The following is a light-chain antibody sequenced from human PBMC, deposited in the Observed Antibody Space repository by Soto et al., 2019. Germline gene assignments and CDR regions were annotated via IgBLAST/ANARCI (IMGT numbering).Light chain of an antibody. V-gene: IGLV1-44*01. CDR2: SNN. J-gene: IGLJ2*01. CDR1: SSNIGSNT. Sequence: QSVLTQPPSASGTPGQRVTISCSGSSSNIGSNTVNWYQQLPGTAPKLLIYSNNQRPSGVPDRFSGSKSGTSASLAISGLQSEDEADYHCAGWDDSLNGVVFGGGTKLTV. CDR3: AGWDDSLNGVV.